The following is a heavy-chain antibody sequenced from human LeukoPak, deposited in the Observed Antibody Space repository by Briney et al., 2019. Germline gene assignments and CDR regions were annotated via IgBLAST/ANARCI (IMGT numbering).Heavy chain of an antibody. J-gene: IGHJ5*02. V-gene: IGHV1-2*02. CDR2: INPNSSGT. D-gene: IGHD2-2*01. CDR3: ARVGCSSSSCHRWFDP. CDR1: GYTLTGYY. Sequence: ASVKVSCKDSGYTLTGYYMHWVRQAPGQGLEWMGWINPNSSGTNYAPKLQGRVTMTRDTSISTAYMELSRRRSDDTAVYYCARVGCSSSSCHRWFDPWGQGTLVTVSS.